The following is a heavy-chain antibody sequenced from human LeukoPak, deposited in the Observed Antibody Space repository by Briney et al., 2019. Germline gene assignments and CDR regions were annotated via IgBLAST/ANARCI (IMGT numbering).Heavy chain of an antibody. J-gene: IGHJ4*02. Sequence: ASVTVSCMASGYTFTDYYIHWLRQAPGQGLEWMGFINPNSGGTNYAQKFQGRVTMTRGTSISTAYMELSSLTSDDTAVYYCARDLEGYHYGSGNYPQWGQGTLITVSS. CDR1: GYTFTDYY. V-gene: IGHV1-2*02. CDR3: ARDLEGYHYGSGNYPQ. CDR2: INPNSGGT. D-gene: IGHD3-10*01.